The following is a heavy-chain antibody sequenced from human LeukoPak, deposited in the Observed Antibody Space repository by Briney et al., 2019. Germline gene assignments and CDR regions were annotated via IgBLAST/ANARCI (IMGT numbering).Heavy chain of an antibody. Sequence: SETLSLTCTVSGGSITNYYWTWIRQPPGKGVEWIGHIYYSGSTNYNPSLKSRVTMSVDTSKNQVSLKLSSVTAADTAVYYCARGKDWFDPWGQGTLVTVSS. V-gene: IGHV4-59*12. CDR1: GGSITNYY. CDR3: ARGKDWFDP. J-gene: IGHJ5*02. CDR2: IYYSGST.